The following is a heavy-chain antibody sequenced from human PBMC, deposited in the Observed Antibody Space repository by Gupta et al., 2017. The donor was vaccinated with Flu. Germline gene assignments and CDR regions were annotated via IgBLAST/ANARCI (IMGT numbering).Heavy chain of an antibody. CDR3: AKDGPWTASCPYYCYYMDV. CDR1: GFTFSWYG. CDR2: IASDGSHK. Sequence: QMQLVESGGGVVQFGSSLRLSCAASGFTFSWYGMHWGSQGPGKGTGCVADIASDGSHKDDADSVRGRFTISRDNSEITLSLEMDSLRVEDTAVYYCAKDGPWTASCPYYCYYMDVWVKGTTVTVSS. D-gene: IGHD2-2*01. J-gene: IGHJ6*03. V-gene: IGHV3-30*18.